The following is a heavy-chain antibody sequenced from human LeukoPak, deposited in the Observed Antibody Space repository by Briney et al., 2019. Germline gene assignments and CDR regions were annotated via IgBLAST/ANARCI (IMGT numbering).Heavy chain of an antibody. J-gene: IGHJ4*02. V-gene: IGHV6-1*01. CDR2: TYYRSKWYH. CDR3: AREGDSGYLSDY. D-gene: IGHD5-12*01. CDR1: GDSVSSNSAA. Sequence: SQTLSLSCAISGDSVSSNSAAWSWIRQSPSRGLEWLGRTYYRSKWYHDFAPSVKSRITINPNTSKNPFSLQLNSVTPEDTAVYYYAREGDSGYLSDYWGQGTLVTVSS.